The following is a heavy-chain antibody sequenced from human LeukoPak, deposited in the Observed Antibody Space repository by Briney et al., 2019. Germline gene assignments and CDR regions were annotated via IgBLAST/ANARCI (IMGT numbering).Heavy chain of an antibody. CDR3: ARHRGYCSSTSCNGPFDI. V-gene: IGHV5-51*01. D-gene: IGHD2-2*01. J-gene: IGHJ3*02. CDR1: GYSFTNYW. Sequence: GESLKISCKGSGYSFTNYWIGWVRQMPGKGLGSMGIIYPGDSDTRYSPSFQGQVTISADTSITTAYLQWSSLKASDTAIYFCARHRGYCSSTSCNGPFDIWGPGTMVTVSS. CDR2: IYPGDSDT.